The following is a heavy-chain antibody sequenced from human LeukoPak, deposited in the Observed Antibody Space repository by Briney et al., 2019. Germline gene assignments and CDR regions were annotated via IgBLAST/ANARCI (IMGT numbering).Heavy chain of an antibody. CDR2: INPNSGGT. V-gene: IGHV1-2*02. CDR3: ARDPGRTRSFDI. Sequence: ASVKVSCKASGYTFTGYYMHWVRQAPGQGLEWMGWINPNSGGTNYAQKFQGRVTMTRDTSISTAYMELSRLRSDDTAVYYCARDPGRTRSFDIWGQGTMVTVSS. CDR1: GYTFTGYY. D-gene: IGHD1-26*01. J-gene: IGHJ3*02.